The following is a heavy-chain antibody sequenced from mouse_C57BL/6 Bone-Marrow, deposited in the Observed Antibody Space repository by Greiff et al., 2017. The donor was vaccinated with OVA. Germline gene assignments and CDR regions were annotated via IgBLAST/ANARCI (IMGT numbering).Heavy chain of an antibody. CDR3: ARGGTGTLFAY. CDR2: IYPRDGST. Sequence: QVHVKQSGPELVKPGASVKLSCKASGYTLTSYDINWVKQRPGQGLEWIGWIYPRDGSTKYNEKFKGKATLTVDTSSSTAYMELHSLTSEDSAVYFCARGGTGTLFAYWGQGTLVTVSA. J-gene: IGHJ3*01. V-gene: IGHV1-85*01. D-gene: IGHD4-1*01. CDR1: GYTLTSYD.